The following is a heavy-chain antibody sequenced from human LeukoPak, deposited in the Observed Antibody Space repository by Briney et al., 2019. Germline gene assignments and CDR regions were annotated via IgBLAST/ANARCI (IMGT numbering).Heavy chain of an antibody. V-gene: IGHV3-21*01. D-gene: IGHD3-10*01. Sequence: GGSLRLSCAASGFTFSSYSMNWVRQAPGKGLEWVSSISSSSSYIYYADSVKGRFTTSRDNAKNSLYLQMNSLRAEDTAVYYCARVRRNYYYGSGKDYFDYWGQGTLVTVSS. J-gene: IGHJ4*02. CDR3: ARVRRNYYYGSGKDYFDY. CDR2: ISSSSSYI. CDR1: GFTFSSYS.